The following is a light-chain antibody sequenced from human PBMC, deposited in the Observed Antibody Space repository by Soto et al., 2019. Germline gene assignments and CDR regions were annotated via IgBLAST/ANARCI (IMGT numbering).Light chain of an antibody. J-gene: IGKJ4*01. CDR3: QQYYRYPLT. CDR1: QGISSY. CDR2: AAS. Sequence: AIRVTQSPSSRSASTGDRVTITCRASQGISSYLAWYQQKPGKAPKLLIYAASTLQSGVPSRFSGSGSGKDFTLTISCLQSEDFATYYCQQYYRYPLTFGGGNKVDIX. V-gene: IGKV1-8*01.